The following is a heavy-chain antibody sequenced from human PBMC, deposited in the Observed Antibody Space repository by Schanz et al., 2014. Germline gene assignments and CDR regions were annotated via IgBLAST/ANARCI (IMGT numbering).Heavy chain of an antibody. D-gene: IGHD3-10*01. CDR2: VPFDGSQK. J-gene: IGHJ3*02. CDR1: GFTFSSYA. V-gene: IGHV3-30*02. CDR3: AKGRFGELSAFDI. Sequence: VQLVESGGGLVQPGGSLRLSCAASGFTFSSYALHWVRQAPGKGLEWVAFVPFDGSQKFYADSVKGRFTISRDNSKSTLYLQMSSLRAEDTAVYYCAKGRFGELSAFDIWGQGTMVTVSS.